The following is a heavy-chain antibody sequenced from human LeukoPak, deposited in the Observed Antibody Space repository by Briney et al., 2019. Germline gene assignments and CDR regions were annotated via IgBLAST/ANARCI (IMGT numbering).Heavy chain of an antibody. Sequence: AGGSLRLSCAASGFTFSSYAMHWVRQAPGKGLEWVAVISYDGSNKYYADSVKGRFTISRDNSKNTLYLQMNSLRAEDTAVYYCARGSIAARYFDYWGQGTLVTVSS. J-gene: IGHJ4*02. CDR2: ISYDGSNK. CDR3: ARGSIAARYFDY. V-gene: IGHV3-30*04. CDR1: GFTFSSYA. D-gene: IGHD6-6*01.